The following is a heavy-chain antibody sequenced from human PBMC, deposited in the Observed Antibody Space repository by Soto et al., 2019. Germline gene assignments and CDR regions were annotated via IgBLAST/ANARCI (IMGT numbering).Heavy chain of an antibody. D-gene: IGHD3-22*01. CDR2: IYPGDFDT. CDR1: GYSFTSYW. CDR3: ARRLMNYDSSGYYTTHYGMDV. J-gene: IGHJ6*02. V-gene: IGHV5-51*01. Sequence: GESLKISCKGSGYSFTSYWIGWVRQMPGKSLEWMGIIYPGDFDTRYSPSFQGQVTISADKSISTAYLQWSSLKASDTAMYYCARRLMNYDSSGYYTTHYGMDVWGQGTTVTVSS.